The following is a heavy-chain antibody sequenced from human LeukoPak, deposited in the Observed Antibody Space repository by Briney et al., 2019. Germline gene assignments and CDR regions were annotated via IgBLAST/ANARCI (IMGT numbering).Heavy chain of an antibody. V-gene: IGHV3-43*02. J-gene: IGHJ6*03. Sequence: GGSLRLSCAASGFTFDDYAMHWVRQAPGKGLEWVSPISGDGGSTYYADSVKGRFTISRDNSKNSLYLQMNSLRTEDTALYYCAKGGYCSSTSCPYYYYMDVWGKGTTVTVSS. CDR2: ISGDGGST. CDR3: AKGGYCSSTSCPYYYYMDV. CDR1: GFTFDDYA. D-gene: IGHD2-2*01.